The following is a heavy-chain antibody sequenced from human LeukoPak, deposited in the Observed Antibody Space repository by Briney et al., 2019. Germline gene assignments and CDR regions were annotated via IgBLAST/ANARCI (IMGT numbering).Heavy chain of an antibody. CDR3: ARSPHGGNVFFGF. J-gene: IGHJ4*02. CDR1: GFTVSSNY. CDR2: IYSGGNI. Sequence: GGSLRLSCAASGFTVSSNYMSWVRQAPGKGLEWVSVIYSGGNIYYADSVKGRFTISRDNSENTLYLQMNSLRAEDTAVYYCARSPHGGNVFFGFWGQGTLVTVSS. D-gene: IGHD4-23*01. V-gene: IGHV3-66*01.